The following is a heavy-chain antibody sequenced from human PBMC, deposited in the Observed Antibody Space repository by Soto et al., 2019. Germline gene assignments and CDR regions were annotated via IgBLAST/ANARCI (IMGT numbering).Heavy chain of an antibody. CDR3: ARVGDGELYYYYGMDV. J-gene: IGHJ6*02. CDR2: INSDGSST. CDR1: GFTFSSYW. Sequence: EVPLVESGGGLVQPGGSLRLSCAASGFTFSSYWMHWVRQAPGKGLVWVSRINSDGSSTSYADSVKGRFTISRDNAKNTLYLQMNSLRAEDTAVYYCARVGDGELYYYYGMDVWGQGTTVTVSS. D-gene: IGHD1-26*01. V-gene: IGHV3-74*01.